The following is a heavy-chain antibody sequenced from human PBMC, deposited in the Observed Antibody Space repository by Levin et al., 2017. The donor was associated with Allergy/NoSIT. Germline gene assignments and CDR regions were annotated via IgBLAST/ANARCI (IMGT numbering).Heavy chain of an antibody. D-gene: IGHD3-10*01. CDR3: ARVHGDYGSVGGDYFDY. CDR1: GFTFSSYA. V-gene: IGHV3-64*01. CDR2: ISSNGGST. J-gene: IGHJ4*02. Sequence: GESLKISCAASGFTFSSYAMHWVRQAPGKGLEYVSAISSNGGSTYYANSVKGRFTISRDNSKNTLYLQMGSLRAEDMAVYYCARVHGDYGSVGGDYFDYWGQGTLVTVSS.